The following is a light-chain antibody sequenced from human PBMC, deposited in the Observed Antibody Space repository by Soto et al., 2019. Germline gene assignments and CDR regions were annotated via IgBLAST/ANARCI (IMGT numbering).Light chain of an antibody. CDR2: GNI. V-gene: IGLV1-40*01. J-gene: IGLJ3*02. Sequence: QSVLTQPPSVSGAPGQRVTISCTGSSSNIGAGYDVHWYQQRPGTAPKLLIFGNINRPSGVPDRFSGSRSGTSASLAISGLHSDDEADSFCSTWDDSLNGWVFGGGTKLTVL. CDR1: SSNIGAGYD. CDR3: STWDDSLNGWV.